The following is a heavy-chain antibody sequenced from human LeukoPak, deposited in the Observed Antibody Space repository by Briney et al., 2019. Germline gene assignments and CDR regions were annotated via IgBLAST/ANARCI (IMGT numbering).Heavy chain of an antibody. D-gene: IGHD5-12*01. J-gene: IGHJ4*02. CDR2: INPNSGGT. CDR3: ANLMRGYSGYADY. CDR1: GYTFTGYY. V-gene: IGHV1-2*02. Sequence: ASVKVSCKASGYTFTGYYMHWVRQAPGQGLEWMGWINPNSGGTNHAQKFQGRVTMTRDTSISTAYMELSRLRSDDTAVYYCANLMRGYSGYADYWGQGTLVTVSS.